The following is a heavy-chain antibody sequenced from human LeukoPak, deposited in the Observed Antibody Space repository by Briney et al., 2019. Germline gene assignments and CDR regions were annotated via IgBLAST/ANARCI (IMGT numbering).Heavy chain of an antibody. Sequence: PSETLSLTCAVSGGSISSSNWWSWVRQPPGKVLEWIGEIYHSGSTNYNPSLKSRVTISVDTSKNQFSLKLSSVTAADTAVYYCARGADSSGYYSIFYFDYWGQGTLVTVSS. CDR2: IYHSGST. CDR1: GGSISSSNW. CDR3: ARGADSSGYYSIFYFDY. J-gene: IGHJ4*02. V-gene: IGHV4-4*02. D-gene: IGHD3-22*01.